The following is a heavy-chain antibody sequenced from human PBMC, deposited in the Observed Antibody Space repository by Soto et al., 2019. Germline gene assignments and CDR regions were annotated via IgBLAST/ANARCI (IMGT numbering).Heavy chain of an antibody. CDR1: GFTFSSYS. Sequence: GGSLRLSCAASGFTFSSYSMNWVRQAPGKGLEWVSSISSSSSYIYYADSVKGRFTISRDNAKNSLYLQMNSLRAEDTAVYYCAREGARFCSSTSCRADAFDIWGQGTMVTVSS. CDR2: ISSSSSYI. J-gene: IGHJ3*02. CDR3: AREGARFCSSTSCRADAFDI. V-gene: IGHV3-21*01. D-gene: IGHD2-2*01.